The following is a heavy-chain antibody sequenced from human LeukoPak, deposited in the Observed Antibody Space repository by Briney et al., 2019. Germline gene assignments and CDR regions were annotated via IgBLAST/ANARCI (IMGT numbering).Heavy chain of an antibody. CDR3: ARGVVPAAIGWFDP. CDR2: IIPIFGIA. V-gene: IGHV1-69*01. J-gene: IGHJ5*02. CDR1: GGTFSSYA. Sequence: SVKVSCKASGGTFSSYAISWVRQAPGQGLEWMGGIIPIFGIANYAQKFQGRVTITADESTSTAYMELSSLRSEDTAVYYCARGVVPAAIGWFDPWGQGTLVTVSS. D-gene: IGHD2-2*01.